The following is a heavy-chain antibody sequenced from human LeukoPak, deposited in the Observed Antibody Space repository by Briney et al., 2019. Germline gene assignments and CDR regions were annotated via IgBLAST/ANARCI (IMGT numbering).Heavy chain of an antibody. Sequence: SETLSLTCTVSGGSISSGSYYWRWIRQPAGKGLEWIGRIYTSGSTNYNPSLKSRVTISVDTSKNQFSLKLSSVTAADTAVYYCARGSYDILTGYRLLFDYWGQGTLVTVSS. CDR1: GGSISSGSYY. D-gene: IGHD3-9*01. CDR2: IYTSGST. V-gene: IGHV4-61*02. CDR3: ARGSYDILTGYRLLFDY. J-gene: IGHJ4*02.